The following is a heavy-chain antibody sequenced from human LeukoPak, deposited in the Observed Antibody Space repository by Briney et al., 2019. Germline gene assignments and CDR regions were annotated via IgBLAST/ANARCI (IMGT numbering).Heavy chain of an antibody. V-gene: IGHV3-23*01. CDR2: ISGRGGST. J-gene: IGHJ4*02. CDR1: GFTFSSYA. Sequence: PGGSLRLSCAASGFTFSSYAMTWVRQAPGKGLEWVSGISGRGGSTYYADSVKGRYTISRDNSKNTLYLQMNSLRAEDSAVYYCAKDTITIFGVVRYYFDYWGQGTLVTVSS. CDR3: AKDTITIFGVVRYYFDY. D-gene: IGHD3-3*01.